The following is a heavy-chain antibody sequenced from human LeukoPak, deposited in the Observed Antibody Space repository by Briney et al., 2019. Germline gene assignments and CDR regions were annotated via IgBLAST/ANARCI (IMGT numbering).Heavy chain of an antibody. D-gene: IGHD3-22*01. CDR3: ARASITMIVVATWYMDV. CDR2: VSSSGTYI. V-gene: IGHV3-21*01. Sequence: PGGSLRLSCAASGFTFSSYSMNWVRQAPGKGLEWVTPVSSSGTYIYFADSVRGRFTISRDNAKKSLYLQMNSLRAEDTAVYYCARASITMIVVATWYMDVWGKGTTVTVSS. J-gene: IGHJ6*03. CDR1: GFTFSSYS.